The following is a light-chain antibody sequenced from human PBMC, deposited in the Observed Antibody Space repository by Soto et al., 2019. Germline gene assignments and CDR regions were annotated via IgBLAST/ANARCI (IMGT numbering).Light chain of an antibody. CDR1: SSDFGDYDY. CDR3: SSYTRSSTLV. CDR2: EVS. Sequence: QSVLTQPASVSGSPGQSITISCTGTSSDFGDYDYVSWYLQHPGKVPKLMIYEVSNRPSGVSNRFSGSKSGNTASLTISGLQAEDEADYYCSSYTRSSTLVFGTGTNATVL. V-gene: IGLV2-14*01. J-gene: IGLJ1*01.